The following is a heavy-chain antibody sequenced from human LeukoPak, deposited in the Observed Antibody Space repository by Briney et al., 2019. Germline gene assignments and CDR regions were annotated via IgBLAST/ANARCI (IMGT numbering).Heavy chain of an antibody. J-gene: IGHJ6*03. CDR3: ARDLDSSSWYKIYYYYYYMDV. D-gene: IGHD6-13*01. CDR2: ISSSGSTI. CDR1: GFTFSSYE. V-gene: IGHV3-48*03. Sequence: GGSLRLSCAASGFTFSSYEMNWVRQAPGKGLEWVSYISSSGSTIYYADSVKGRFTISRDNSKNTLYLQMNSLRAEDTAVYYCARDLDSSSWYKIYYYYYYMDVWGKGTTVTVAS.